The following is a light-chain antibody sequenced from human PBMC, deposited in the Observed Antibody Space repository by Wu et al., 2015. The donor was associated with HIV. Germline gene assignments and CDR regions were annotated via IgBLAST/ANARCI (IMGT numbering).Light chain of an antibody. CDR1: QSISSY. CDR3: QQRYSTPQT. Sequence: IQMTQSPSSLSASVGDRVTITCRASQSISSYLNWYQQKPGKAPKLLIYAASSLQSGVPSRFSGSGSGTDFTLTISSLQPEDFGTYYCQQRYSTPQTFGQGTKVEIK. V-gene: IGKV1-39*01. CDR2: AAS. J-gene: IGKJ1*01.